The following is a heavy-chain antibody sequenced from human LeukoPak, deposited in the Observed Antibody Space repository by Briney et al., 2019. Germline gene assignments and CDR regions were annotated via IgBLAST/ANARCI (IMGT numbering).Heavy chain of an antibody. Sequence: SETLSLTCAVSGGSISAYTWWSWVRQPPGKGLEWIGQTSHDGNADYTPSLKSRVTISVDRSRNQLSLKLYSVTAADSAVYYCAKHGGHYFDSWGQGTLVTVSS. J-gene: IGHJ4*02. CDR3: AKHGGHYFDS. V-gene: IGHV4-4*02. D-gene: IGHD4-23*01. CDR2: TSHDGNA. CDR1: GGSISAYTW.